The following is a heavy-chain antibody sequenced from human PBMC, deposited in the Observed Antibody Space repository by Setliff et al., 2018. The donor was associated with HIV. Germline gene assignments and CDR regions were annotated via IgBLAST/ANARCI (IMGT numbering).Heavy chain of an antibody. CDR3: ARHI. CDR1: GGSITRSTYY. CDR2: IYYTGST. J-gene: IGHJ3*02. V-gene: IGHV4-39*01. Sequence: PSETLSLTCAVSGGSITRSTYYWDWIRQPPGKGLEWIGNIYYTGSTSYNPSLKSRVTISVDTSKNQFSLKLYSVTAADTAVYYCARHIWGQGTVVTVSS.